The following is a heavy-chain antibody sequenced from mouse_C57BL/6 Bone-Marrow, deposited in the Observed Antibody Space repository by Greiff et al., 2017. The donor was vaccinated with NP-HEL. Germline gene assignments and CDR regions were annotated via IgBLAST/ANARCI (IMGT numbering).Heavy chain of an antibody. CDR2: INPSSGYT. CDR1: GYTFTSYT. CDR3: AREGPLTGYWYFDV. Sequence: QVQLQQSGAELARPGASVKMSCKASGYTFTSYTMHWVKQRPGQGLEWIGYINPSSGYTKYNQKFKDKATLTADKSSSTAYMQLSSLTSADSAVYYCAREGPLTGYWYFDVWGTGTTVTVSS. J-gene: IGHJ1*03. D-gene: IGHD4-1*01. V-gene: IGHV1-4*01.